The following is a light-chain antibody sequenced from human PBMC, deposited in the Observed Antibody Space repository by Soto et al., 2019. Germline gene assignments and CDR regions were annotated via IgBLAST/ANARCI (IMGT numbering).Light chain of an antibody. J-gene: IGLJ3*02. CDR3: SSYAGTFWV. V-gene: IGLV2-8*01. CDR2: EVT. CDR1: SSDVGGYNY. Sequence: QPVLTQPPSASGSPGQSVAISCTGTSSDVGGYNYVSWYQQYPGKAPKLMIYEVTKRPSGVPDRFSGSKSGNTASLTVSGLQAEDEAEYYCSSYAGTFWVFGGGTKLTVL.